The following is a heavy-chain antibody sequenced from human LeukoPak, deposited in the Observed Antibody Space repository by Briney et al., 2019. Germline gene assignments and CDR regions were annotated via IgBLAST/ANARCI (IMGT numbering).Heavy chain of an antibody. D-gene: IGHD1-26*01. CDR2: INPSGGST. CDR3: ASHSGSYPRSGYYYMDV. V-gene: IGHV1-46*01. J-gene: IGHJ6*03. Sequence: ASVKVSCKAPGYTVTSYYMISVRQAPGHRLEGRGIINPSGGSTSYAKKFQGRVTMTRATSTSTVYMELSSLRSEDTAVYYCASHSGSYPRSGYYYMDVWGKGTTVTISS. CDR1: GYTVTSYY.